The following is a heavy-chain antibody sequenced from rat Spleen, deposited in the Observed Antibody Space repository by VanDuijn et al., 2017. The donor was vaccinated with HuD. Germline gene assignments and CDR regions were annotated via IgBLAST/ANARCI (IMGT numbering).Heavy chain of an antibody. D-gene: IGHD4-3*01. V-gene: IGHV5S23*01. CDR2: ISPSGGAT. J-gene: IGHJ3*01. Sequence: EVQLVESDGGLVQPGKSLKLSCAASGFTFNSYDMAWVRQAPTKGLEWVASISPSGGATYYRDSVKGRFTVSRDNAKSTLYLQMDSLRSEDTATYYCARQDTSGYSNWFAYWGQGTLVTVSS. CDR1: GFTFNSYD. CDR3: ARQDTSGYSNWFAY.